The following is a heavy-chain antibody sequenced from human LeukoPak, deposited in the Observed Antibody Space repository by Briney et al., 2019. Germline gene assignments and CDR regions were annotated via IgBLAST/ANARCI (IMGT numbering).Heavy chain of an antibody. D-gene: IGHD3-22*01. Sequence: ASVKVSCKASGYIFTNYYLYWVRQAPGQGLEWMGVINPVGGVTTYAQRFQGRVTMTRDTSTSTFDMELSSLKSEDTAVYYCARLWSYYDNSGFSEDYWGQGTLVTVSS. J-gene: IGHJ4*02. CDR2: INPVGGVT. CDR1: GYIFTNYY. V-gene: IGHV1-46*01. CDR3: ARLWSYYDNSGFSEDY.